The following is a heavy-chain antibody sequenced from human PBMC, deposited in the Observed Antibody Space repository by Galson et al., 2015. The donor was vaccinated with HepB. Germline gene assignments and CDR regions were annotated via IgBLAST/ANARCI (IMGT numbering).Heavy chain of an antibody. CDR2: IKGKTDGGTT. CDR1: GFTFSNAW. V-gene: IGHV3-15*01. CDR3: TRHSGSYFFDY. J-gene: IGHJ4*02. D-gene: IGHD1-26*01. Sequence: SLRLSCAASGFTFSNAWMSWVRQAPGKGLEWVGRIKGKTDGGTTDYAAPVKGRFTISRDDSKNTLYLQMNSLKTEDTAVHYCTRHSGSYFFDYWGQGTLVTVSS.